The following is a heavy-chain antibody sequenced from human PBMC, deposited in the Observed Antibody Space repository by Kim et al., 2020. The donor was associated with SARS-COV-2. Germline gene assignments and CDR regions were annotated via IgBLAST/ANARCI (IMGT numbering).Heavy chain of an antibody. D-gene: IGHD6-19*01. V-gene: IGHV3-30*04. CDR3: ARGDSSAWYIDY. CDR2: ISYDGSNK. CDR1: GFTFSSYA. Sequence: GGSLRLSCAASGFTFSSYAMHWVRQAPGKGLEWVAVISYDGSNKYYADSVKGRFTISRDNSKNTLSLQMNSLRAEATAVYHCARGDSSAWYIDYRGQGTLVTVSS. J-gene: IGHJ4*02.